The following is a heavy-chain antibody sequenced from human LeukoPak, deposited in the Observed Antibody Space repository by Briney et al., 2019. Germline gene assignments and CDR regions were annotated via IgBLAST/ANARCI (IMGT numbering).Heavy chain of an antibody. CDR3: ARGKQDFDN. CDR2: TNSDASST. Sequence: PGGSLRLSCAASGFTIINYWMHWVRQAPGKGLVWVSRTNSDASSTTYADSVKGRFTISRDNAKNTLYLQMNSLRAEDTAVYYCARGKQDFDNWGQGTPVTVSS. J-gene: IGHJ4*02. CDR1: GFTIINYW. V-gene: IGHV3-74*01. D-gene: IGHD6-13*01.